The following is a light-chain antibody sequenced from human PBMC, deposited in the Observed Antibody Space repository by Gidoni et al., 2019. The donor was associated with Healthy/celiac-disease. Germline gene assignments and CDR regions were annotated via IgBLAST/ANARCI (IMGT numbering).Light chain of an antibody. CDR2: GSS. V-gene: IGKV3-20*01. Sequence: ENVLTQSPGTLSLSTGERATLCCRASQSVRSSYLAWYQQKPGQAPKLLIYGSSSRATGIPDRFSGSGSGTDFTLNISRLEPEDFAVYYCQQYGSSPGTFGRGTKVEIK. CDR1: QSVRSSY. CDR3: QQYGSSPGT. J-gene: IGKJ4*01.